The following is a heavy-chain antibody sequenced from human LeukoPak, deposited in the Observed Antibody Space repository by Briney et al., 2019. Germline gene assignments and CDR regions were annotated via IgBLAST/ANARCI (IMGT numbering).Heavy chain of an antibody. Sequence: ASVKVPCKASGYTFTSYGISWVRQAPGQGLEWMGWISAYNGNTNYAQKLQGRVTMTTDTCTSTAYMELRSLRSDDTAVYYCAREVVGAIPFDYWGQGTLVTVSS. CDR1: GYTFTSYG. CDR3: AREVVGAIPFDY. D-gene: IGHD1-26*01. V-gene: IGHV1-18*01. CDR2: ISAYNGNT. J-gene: IGHJ4*02.